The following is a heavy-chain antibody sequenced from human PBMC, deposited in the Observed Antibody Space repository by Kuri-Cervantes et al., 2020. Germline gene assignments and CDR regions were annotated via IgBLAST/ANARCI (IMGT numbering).Heavy chain of an antibody. V-gene: IGHV1-69*13. CDR3: ARAEWEFDNTAMVPGAFDI. J-gene: IGHJ3*02. D-gene: IGHD5-18*01. CDR2: IIPIFGTA. CDR1: GGTFSSYA. Sequence: SVKVSCKASGGTFSSYAISWVRQAPGQGLEWMGGIIPIFGTANYAQKFQGRVTITADESTSTACMELSSLRSEDTAVYYCARAEWEFDNTAMVPGAFDIWGQGTMVTVSS.